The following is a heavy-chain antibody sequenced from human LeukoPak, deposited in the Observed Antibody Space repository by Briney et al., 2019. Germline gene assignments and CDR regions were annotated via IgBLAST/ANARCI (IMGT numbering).Heavy chain of an antibody. CDR3: ARDPLDILTGYYNYYYYMDV. J-gene: IGHJ6*03. CDR2: IKHDGGED. Sequence: GGSLRLSCAASGFTFSTYWMSWVRQAPGKGLEWVATIKHDGGEDYYVDCVKGRFTISIDNAKNSLYLQMNSLRAEDTAVYYCARDPLDILTGYYNYYYYMDVWGKGATVTISS. V-gene: IGHV3-7*01. CDR1: GFTFSTYW. D-gene: IGHD3-9*01.